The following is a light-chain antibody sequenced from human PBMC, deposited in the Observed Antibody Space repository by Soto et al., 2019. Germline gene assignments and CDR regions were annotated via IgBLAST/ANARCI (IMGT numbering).Light chain of an antibody. J-gene: IGKJ1*01. CDR3: QQYNYWPGT. CDR2: AAS. CDR1: QSVSNN. Sequence: EVVMTQSPANLSVSPGERATLSCRASQSVSNNLAWYQQKPGQAPRLLIYAASTRATGIPARFSGSGSGTEFTLTISSLQSEDFAVYYCQQYNYWPGTFGQGTKVDIK. V-gene: IGKV3-15*01.